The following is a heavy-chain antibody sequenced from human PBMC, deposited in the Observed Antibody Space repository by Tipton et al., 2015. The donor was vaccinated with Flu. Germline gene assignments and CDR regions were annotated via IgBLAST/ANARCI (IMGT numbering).Heavy chain of an antibody. CDR2: IYYSGST. CDR3: ASTIELGSIRWFDP. CDR1: GGSISSYY. Sequence: TLSLTCTVSGGSISSYYWSWIRQPPGKGLEWIGYIYYSGSTNYNPSLKSRVTISVDTSKNQFSLKLSSVTAADTAVYYCASTIELGSIRWFDPWGQGTLVTVSS. V-gene: IGHV4-59*01. J-gene: IGHJ5*02. D-gene: IGHD3-10*01.